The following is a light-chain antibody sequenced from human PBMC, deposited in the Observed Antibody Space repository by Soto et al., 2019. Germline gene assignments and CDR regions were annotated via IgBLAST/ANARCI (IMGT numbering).Light chain of an antibody. CDR2: DAS. J-gene: IGKJ4*01. CDR1: QSVSNY. V-gene: IGKV3-11*01. Sequence: EIVLTQSPATLSLSPGERATLSCRASQSVSNYLAWFQQKPGQAPRLLISDASNRATGIPARFSGSGSGTDVTLTISSLEPEDFAVYYCQQRSSWPLLTFGGGTKVEI. CDR3: QQRSSWPLLT.